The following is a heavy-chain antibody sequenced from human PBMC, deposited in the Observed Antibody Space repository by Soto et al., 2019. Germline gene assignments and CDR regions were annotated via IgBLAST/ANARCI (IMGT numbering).Heavy chain of an antibody. J-gene: IGHJ5*02. CDR2: ISYDGSNK. Sequence: GGSLRLSCAASGFTFSSYGMHWVRQAPGKGLEWVAVISYDGSNKYYADSVKGRFTISRDNSKNTLYLQMNSLRAEDTAVYYCAKDILTGYSYNWFAPWGQGTLVTVSS. V-gene: IGHV3-30*18. CDR1: GFTFSSYG. CDR3: AKDILTGYSYNWFAP. D-gene: IGHD3-9*01.